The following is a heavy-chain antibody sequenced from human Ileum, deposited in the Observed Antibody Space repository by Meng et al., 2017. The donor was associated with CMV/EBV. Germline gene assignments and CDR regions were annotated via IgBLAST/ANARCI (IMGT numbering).Heavy chain of an antibody. J-gene: IGHJ6*02. Sequence: GGSLRLSCEASRFTFSGYGMHWVRQAPAKGLEGVSFISYDGSNEYYADSVKGRFTISRDNSKNTLYLQMNSLTTEDTAVYYCAKDWHWGTPDYGMNVWGQGSTVTVSS. D-gene: IGHD7-27*01. V-gene: IGHV3-30*02. CDR3: AKDWHWGTPDYGMNV. CDR2: ISYDGSNE. CDR1: RFTFSGYG.